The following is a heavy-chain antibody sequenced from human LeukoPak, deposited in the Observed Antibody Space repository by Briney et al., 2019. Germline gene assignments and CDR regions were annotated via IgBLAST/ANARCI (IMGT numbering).Heavy chain of an antibody. CDR3: ARGGPVDTENRPWSN. V-gene: IGHV3-48*01. CDR1: GFTFSSYS. D-gene: IGHD5-18*01. Sequence: GGSLRLSCAASGFTFSSYSMNWVRQAPGKGLEWVSYISSSSSTIYYADSVKGRFTISRDNAKNSLYLRMNSLRAEDTAVYYCARGGPVDTENRPWSNWGQGTLVTVSS. CDR2: ISSSSSTI. J-gene: IGHJ4*02.